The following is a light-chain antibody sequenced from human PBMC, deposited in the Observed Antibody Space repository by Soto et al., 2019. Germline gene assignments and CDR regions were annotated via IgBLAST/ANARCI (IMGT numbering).Light chain of an antibody. Sequence: QSALTQPASVSGSPGQSITISCTGTSSDVGGYNYVSWYQQHPGKAPKLMIYDVSNRPSGVSNRFSGSKSGNTASLTISGLQAEDEADYYCCSYTSSSTPVVFGGGTQVTVL. CDR1: SSDVGGYNY. J-gene: IGLJ2*01. CDR2: DVS. CDR3: CSYTSSSTPVV. V-gene: IGLV2-14*03.